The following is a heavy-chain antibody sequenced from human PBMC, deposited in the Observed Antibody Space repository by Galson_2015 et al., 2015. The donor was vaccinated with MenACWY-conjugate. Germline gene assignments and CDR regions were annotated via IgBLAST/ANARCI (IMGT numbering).Heavy chain of an antibody. J-gene: IGHJ4*02. CDR1: GFTVSSFG. D-gene: IGHD2-2*02. V-gene: IGHV3-30*18. Sequence: SLRLSCAASGFTVSSFGMHWVRQAPGKGLEWVAVISYDGNNNYHADSVKGRFTISRDNSKDTLFLQMNSLRAEDTAVYYCAKDLLGFCSSTTCYIRGQWGQGNLVTVSS. CDR2: ISYDGNNN. CDR3: AKDLLGFCSSTTCYIRGQ.